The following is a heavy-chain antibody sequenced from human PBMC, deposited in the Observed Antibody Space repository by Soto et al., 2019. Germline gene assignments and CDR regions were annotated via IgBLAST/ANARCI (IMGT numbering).Heavy chain of an antibody. CDR3: TSGDGYYLS. V-gene: IGHV4-59*01. CDR1: GSSISNYY. Sequence: SETLSLTCTVSGSSISNYYWSWVRQPPGKGLEWIGYIHYSGSTNYNPSLKSRVTISVDTSKNQFSLKLSSVTAADTAAYHCTSGDGYYLSWGQGTLVTVSP. J-gene: IGHJ5*02. D-gene: IGHD3-3*01. CDR2: IHYSGST.